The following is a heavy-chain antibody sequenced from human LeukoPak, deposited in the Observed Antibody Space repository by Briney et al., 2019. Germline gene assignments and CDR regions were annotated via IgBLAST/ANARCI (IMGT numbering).Heavy chain of an antibody. CDR1: GDSFSVSG. V-gene: IGHV3-21*04. Sequence: GGSLRLSCAASGDSFSVSGMNWVRQAPGKGLEWVAYSSSSSSNINYADSVRGRFTISRDNARNSLYLQMNSLRAEDTAVYYCAKEGSYDSSGTFDYWGQGTLVTVSS. J-gene: IGHJ4*02. D-gene: IGHD3-22*01. CDR2: SSSSSSNI. CDR3: AKEGSYDSSGTFDY.